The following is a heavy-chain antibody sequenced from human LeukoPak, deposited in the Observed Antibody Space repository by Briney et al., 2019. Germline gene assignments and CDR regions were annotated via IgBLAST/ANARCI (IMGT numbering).Heavy chain of an antibody. CDR2: INWNGGSA. D-gene: IGHD6-19*01. Sequence: GGSLRLSCAASGFTFDDYGMSWVRQAPGKGLEWVSGINWNGGSAGYADSVKGRFTISRDNAKNSLYLQMNSLRAEDTALYYCAKDIEGSGWPVEAFDIWGQGTMVAVSS. CDR1: GFTFDDYG. J-gene: IGHJ3*02. CDR3: AKDIEGSGWPVEAFDI. V-gene: IGHV3-20*04.